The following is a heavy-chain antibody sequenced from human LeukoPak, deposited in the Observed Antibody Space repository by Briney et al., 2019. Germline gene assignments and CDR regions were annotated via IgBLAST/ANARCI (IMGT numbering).Heavy chain of an antibody. CDR1: GYSINNYW. V-gene: IGHV5-51*01. CDR3: ARLHGPAGPVDY. Sequence: GESLKISCKGSGYSINNYWIGWVRQMPGKGLEWMGIIYPADSDIRYSPSFQGQVTISADKSISTAYLQWSSLKASDTAIYYCARLHGPAGPVDYWGQGTLVTVSS. D-gene: IGHD3-10*01. J-gene: IGHJ4*02. CDR2: IYPADSDI.